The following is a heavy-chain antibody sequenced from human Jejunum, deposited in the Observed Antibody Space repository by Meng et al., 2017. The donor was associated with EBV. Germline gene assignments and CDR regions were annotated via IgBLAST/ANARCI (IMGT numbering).Heavy chain of an antibody. CDR1: GFTFSSYS. D-gene: IGHD3-16*02. V-gene: IGHV3-21*02. Sequence: EGQRVEAGGGLVKPGGSLRLSCAASGFTFSSYSMNWVRQAPGKGLEWVSYISSGSSFIYYADSVKGRFTISRDDAKNSLFLQLNSLRAEDTAVYYCVRDSSFNVHWGQGTLVTVSS. CDR3: VRDSSFNVH. CDR2: ISSGSSFI. J-gene: IGHJ4*02.